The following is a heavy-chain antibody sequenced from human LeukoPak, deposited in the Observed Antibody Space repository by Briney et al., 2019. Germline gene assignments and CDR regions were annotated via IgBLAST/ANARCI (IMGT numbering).Heavy chain of an antibody. Sequence: GGSLRLSCAASGFTFSSYSMNWVRQAPGKGLEWVSSISSSSSYIYYADSVKGRFTISRDNAKNSLYLQMNSLRAEDTAVYYCARPWSSGSYFPYYYYYYYMDVWGKGTTVTVSS. CDR1: GFTFSSYS. CDR3: ARPWSSGSYFPYYYYYYYMDV. J-gene: IGHJ6*03. D-gene: IGHD1-26*01. CDR2: ISSSSSYI. V-gene: IGHV3-21*01.